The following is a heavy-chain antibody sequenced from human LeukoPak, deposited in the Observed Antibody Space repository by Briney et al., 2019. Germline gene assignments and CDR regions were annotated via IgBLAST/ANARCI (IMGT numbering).Heavy chain of an antibody. CDR2: IYPGDSDT. CDR1: GYSFTSYW. CDR3: ARGYGGGIWEEINWFDP. J-gene: IGHJ5*02. D-gene: IGHD1-26*01. V-gene: IGHV5-51*01. Sequence: GEPLKISCKGSGYSFTSYWIGWVRQMPGRGLEWMGIIYPGDSDTRYSPSFQGQVTISADKSISTAYLQWSSLKASDTAMYYCARGYGGGIWEEINWFDPWGQGTLVTVSS.